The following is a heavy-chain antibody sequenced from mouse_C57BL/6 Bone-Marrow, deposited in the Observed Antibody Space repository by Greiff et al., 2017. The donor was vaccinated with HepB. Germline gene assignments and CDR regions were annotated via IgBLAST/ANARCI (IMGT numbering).Heavy chain of an antibody. J-gene: IGHJ2*01. CDR3: ARPLYYYGSYYFDY. D-gene: IGHD1-1*01. V-gene: IGHV5-6*02. CDR2: ISSGGSYT. Sequence: DVMLVESGGDLVKPGGSLKLSCAASGFTFSSYGMSWVRQTPDKRLEWVATISSGGSYTYYPDSVKGRFTISRDNAKNTLYLQMSSLKSEDTAMYYCARPLYYYGSYYFDYWGQGTTLTVSS. CDR1: GFTFSSYG.